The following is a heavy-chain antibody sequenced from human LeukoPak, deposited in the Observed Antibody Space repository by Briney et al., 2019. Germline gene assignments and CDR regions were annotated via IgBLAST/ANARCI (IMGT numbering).Heavy chain of an antibody. CDR1: GFTFSSYS. V-gene: IGHV3-21*01. Sequence: PRGSLRLSCAASGFTFSSYSMNWVRQAPGKGLEWVSSISSSSSYIYYADSVKGRFTISRDNAKNSLYLQMNSLRAEDTAVYYCARAYYDSSGYSGWFDPWGQGTLVTVSS. CDR2: ISSSSSYI. J-gene: IGHJ5*02. CDR3: ARAYYDSSGYSGWFDP. D-gene: IGHD3-22*01.